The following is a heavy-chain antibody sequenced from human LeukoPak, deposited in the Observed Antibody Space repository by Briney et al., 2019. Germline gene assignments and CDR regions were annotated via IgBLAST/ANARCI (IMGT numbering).Heavy chain of an antibody. V-gene: IGHV4-39*07. D-gene: IGHD1-26*01. CDR2: IYTSGCT. Sequence: SETLSLTCTVSGDSINNNNYYWGWIRQPPGKGLEWIGRIYTSGCTNYNPSLKSRVTISVDTSKNQFSLKLSSVTAADTAVYYCARERGYSGSYGGGGSLFDYWGQGTLVTVSS. J-gene: IGHJ4*02. CDR1: GDSINNNNYY. CDR3: ARERGYSGSYGGGGSLFDY.